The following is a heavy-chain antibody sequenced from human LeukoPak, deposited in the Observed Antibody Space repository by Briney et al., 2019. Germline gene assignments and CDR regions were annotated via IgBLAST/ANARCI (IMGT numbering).Heavy chain of an antibody. Sequence: GGSLRLSCAASGFAFDDYTMHWVRQAPGKGLEWISLISWDGVSKYYADSVRGRFTISRDNSKHSLYLQMNTLRTEDTALYYCAKDIAPTGIGWVVAASYIDSRGQGTLVTVSS. CDR1: GFAFDDYT. V-gene: IGHV3-43*01. J-gene: IGHJ4*02. CDR2: ISWDGVSK. CDR3: AKDIAPTGIGWVVAASYIDS. D-gene: IGHD2-15*01.